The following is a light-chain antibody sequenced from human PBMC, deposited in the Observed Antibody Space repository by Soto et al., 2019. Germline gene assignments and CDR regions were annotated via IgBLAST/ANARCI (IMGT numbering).Light chain of an antibody. CDR3: ETWDSNTWV. J-gene: IGLJ3*02. CDR1: SGHSSYI. V-gene: IGLV4-60*02. Sequence: QLVLTQSSSASASLGSSVKLACTLSSGHSSYIIAWHQQQPGKAPRYLMKLEGSGSYNKGSGVPDRFSGSSSGADRYLTISNTQFEDEADYYCETWDSNTWVFGGGTKLTVL. CDR2: LEGSGSY.